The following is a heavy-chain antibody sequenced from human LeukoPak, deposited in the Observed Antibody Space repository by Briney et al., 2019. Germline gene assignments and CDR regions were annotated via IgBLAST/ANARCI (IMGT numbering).Heavy chain of an antibody. J-gene: IGHJ4*02. CDR3: ARDLSRSGSYPPDY. CDR2: IYYSGST. D-gene: IGHD3-10*01. CDR1: GGSISSGGYS. V-gene: IGHV4-30-4*07. Sequence: SQTLSLTCGVSGGSISSGGYSWSWIRQPPGKGLEWIGYIYYSGSTYYNPSLKSRVTISVDTSKNQFSLKLNSVTAADTAVYYCARDLSRSGSYPPDYWGQGTLVTVSS.